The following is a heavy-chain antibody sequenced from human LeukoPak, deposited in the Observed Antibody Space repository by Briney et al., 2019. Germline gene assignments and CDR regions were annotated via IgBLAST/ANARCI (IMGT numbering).Heavy chain of an antibody. CDR3: ARSTGILDY. Sequence: GGSLRLSCAASGFTFSSYSMNWVRQAPGKGLEWVSYISSSSTIYYADSVKGRFTISRDNAKNSLYLQMNSLRDEDTAVYYCARSTGILDYWGQGTLVTVSS. CDR2: ISSSSTI. D-gene: IGHD1-1*01. CDR1: GFTFSSYS. V-gene: IGHV3-48*02. J-gene: IGHJ4*02.